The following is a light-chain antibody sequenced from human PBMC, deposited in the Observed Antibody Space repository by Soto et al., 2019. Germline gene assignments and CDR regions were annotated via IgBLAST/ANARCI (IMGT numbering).Light chain of an antibody. V-gene: IGLV2-14*01. Sequence: QSALTQPASVSGSPGQSITISCTGTSSDVGGYNYVSWYQQHPGKAPKLMIYEVSNRPSGVSNRFSGSMSGNTASLTISGLQAEDEADYYCSSYTSSSTAVFGGGTQLTVL. CDR1: SSDVGGYNY. J-gene: IGLJ7*01. CDR2: EVS. CDR3: SSYTSSSTAV.